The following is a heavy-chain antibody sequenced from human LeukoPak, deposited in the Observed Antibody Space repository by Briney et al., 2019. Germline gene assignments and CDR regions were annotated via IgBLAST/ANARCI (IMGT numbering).Heavy chain of an antibody. CDR2: VQTKPKSYAT. CDR1: GFTFSGSD. V-gene: IGHV3-73*01. D-gene: IGHD6-19*01. J-gene: IGHJ4*02. Sequence: PGGSLKLSCAASGFTFSGSDIHWVCQASGKGLEWVGRVQTKPKSYATAYAASLKGRFIISRDDSVNTAYLQMNSLRTEDTAVYYCTTYRSGHYWGQGTLVTVSS. CDR3: TTYRSGHY.